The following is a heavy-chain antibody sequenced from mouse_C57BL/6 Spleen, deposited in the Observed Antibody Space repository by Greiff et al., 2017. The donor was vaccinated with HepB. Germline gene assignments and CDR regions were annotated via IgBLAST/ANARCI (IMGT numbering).Heavy chain of an antibody. V-gene: IGHV1-9*01. CDR1: GYTFTGYW. D-gene: IGHD1-1*01. CDR2: ILPGSGST. J-gene: IGHJ3*01. CDR3: ARREYYYGSSQAWFAY. Sequence: QVQLQQSGAELMKPGASVKLSCKATGYTFTGYWIEWVKQRPGHGLEWIGEILPGSGSTNYNEKFKGKATFTADTSSNTAYMQLSSLTTEDSAIYYCARREYYYGSSQAWFAYWGQGTLVTVSA.